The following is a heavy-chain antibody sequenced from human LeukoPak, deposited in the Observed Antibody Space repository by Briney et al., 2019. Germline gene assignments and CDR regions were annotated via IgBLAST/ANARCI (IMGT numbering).Heavy chain of an antibody. CDR3: ARDRCEGYCTSFDS. D-gene: IGHD2-8*01. Sequence: PSETLSLTCTVSGGSISNYYWSWLRQPGGKGLEWIGCIHSSGSTNYNPSLKSRVTISVDKSKNQFSLRLSSVIAADTAVYFCARDRCEGYCTSFDSWGQGTLVTVSS. J-gene: IGHJ5*01. V-gene: IGHV4-4*07. CDR2: IHSSGST. CDR1: GGSISNYY.